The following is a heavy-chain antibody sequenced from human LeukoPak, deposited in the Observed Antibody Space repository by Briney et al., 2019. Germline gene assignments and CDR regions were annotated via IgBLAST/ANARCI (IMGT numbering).Heavy chain of an antibody. J-gene: IGHJ6*02. CDR2: ISAYNGNT. V-gene: IGHV1-18*01. CDR1: GYTFTSYG. D-gene: IGHD2-2*01. CDR3: ARFFGDCSSTSCYVLDYYYGMDV. Sequence: KNGESLKISCKASGYTFTSYGISWVRQAPGQGLEWMGWISAYNGNTNYAQKLQGRVTMTTDTSTSTAYMELRSLRSDDTAVYYCARFFGDCSSTSCYVLDYYYGMDVWGQGTTVTVSS.